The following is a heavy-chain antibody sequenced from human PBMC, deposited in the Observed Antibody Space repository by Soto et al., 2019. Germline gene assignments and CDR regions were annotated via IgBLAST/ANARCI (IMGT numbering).Heavy chain of an antibody. Sequence: SVQVSCKASGGTFSRYAISWVRQAPGQGHEWMGGIIPIFGTANYAQKFQGRVTITADKSTSTAYMEMSSLRSEDTAVYYCARWWLARIYYYYGMDVWGQGTTLTVSS. V-gene: IGHV1-69*06. J-gene: IGHJ6*02. CDR1: GGTFSRYA. D-gene: IGHD6-19*01. CDR3: ARWWLARIYYYYGMDV. CDR2: IIPIFGTA.